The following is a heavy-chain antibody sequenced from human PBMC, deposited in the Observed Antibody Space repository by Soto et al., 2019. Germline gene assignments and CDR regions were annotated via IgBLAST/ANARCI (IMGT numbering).Heavy chain of an antibody. CDR2: INPNSGGT. Sequence: QVQLVQSGAEVKKPGASVKVSCKASGYSFTGYYMHWVRQAPGQGLEWMGWINPNSGGTNYAQKFQGRVSMTRYTSISTAYMELSRLRSDDTDVYYCARGGPYGPSPFDYWGQGTLVTVSS. J-gene: IGHJ4*02. CDR1: GYSFTGYY. CDR3: ARGGPYGPSPFDY. V-gene: IGHV1-2*02. D-gene: IGHD3-10*01.